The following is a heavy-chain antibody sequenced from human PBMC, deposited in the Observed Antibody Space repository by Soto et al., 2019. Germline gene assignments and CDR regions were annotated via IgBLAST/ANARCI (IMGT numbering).Heavy chain of an antibody. V-gene: IGHV4-4*08. CDR1: GGSISSYY. J-gene: IGHJ4*02. Sequence: QVQLQESGPGLVKPSETLSLTCTVSGGSISSYYWTWIRQPPGKGLEWIGFIYNSGSTHYNPSLRRRVTISVXTXKXXFSLRLRSVTAADTAVYYCASMGYHYGSGSYPLDYWGQGTLVTVSS. CDR2: IYNSGST. CDR3: ASMGYHYGSGSYPLDY. D-gene: IGHD3-10*01.